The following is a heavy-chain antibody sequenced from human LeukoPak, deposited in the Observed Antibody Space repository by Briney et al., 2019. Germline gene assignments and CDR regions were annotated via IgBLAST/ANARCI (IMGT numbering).Heavy chain of an antibody. CDR3: ASGPEITGTTSFYYYYMDV. Sequence: GGSLRLSCAASGFTFSSYWMSWVRQAPGKGLEWVANIKQDGSEKYYVDSVKGRFTISRDNAKNSLYLQMNSLRAEDTAVYYCASGPEITGTTSFYYYYMDVWGKGTTVTVSS. CDR1: GFTFSSYW. CDR2: IKQDGSEK. D-gene: IGHD1-20*01. V-gene: IGHV3-7*01. J-gene: IGHJ6*03.